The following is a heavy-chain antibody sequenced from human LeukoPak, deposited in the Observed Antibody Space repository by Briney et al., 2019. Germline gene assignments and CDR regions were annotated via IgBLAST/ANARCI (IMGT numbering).Heavy chain of an antibody. V-gene: IGHV3-23*01. CDR1: GFTFSSYA. D-gene: IGHD6-19*01. J-gene: IGHJ4*02. CDR2: IGGSGGST. CDR3: AKILTNNIAVAGTGNDY. Sequence: GGSLRLSCAASGFTFSSYAMSWVRQAPGKGLEWVSAIGGSGGSTYYADSVKGRFTISRDNSKNTLYLQMNSLRAEDTAVYYCAKILTNNIAVAGTGNDYWGQGTLVTVSS.